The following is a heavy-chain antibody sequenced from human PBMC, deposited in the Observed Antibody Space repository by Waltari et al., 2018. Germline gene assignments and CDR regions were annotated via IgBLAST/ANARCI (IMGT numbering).Heavy chain of an antibody. Sequence: EVQLVESGGGLVKPGESLRLSCAASGFTFSSFNMNWVRQAPGKGLEGVLSIVMTSGYIYYADSVKGRFTISRDNAKNSLYLQMDSLSVEDTAVYYCAREGVSGSYSDYWGQGTLVTVSS. D-gene: IGHD5-12*01. J-gene: IGHJ4*02. V-gene: IGHV3-21*01. CDR2: IVMTSGYI. CDR3: AREGVSGSYSDY. CDR1: GFTFSSFN.